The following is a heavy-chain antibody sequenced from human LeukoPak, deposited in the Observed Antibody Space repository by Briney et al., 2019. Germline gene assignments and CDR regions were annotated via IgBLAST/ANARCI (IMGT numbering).Heavy chain of an antibody. CDR2: ISAYNGNT. Sequence: ASVKVSCKASGYTVTSYGISWVRQAPGQGLGWRGWISAYNGNTNYAQKLQGRVTMTTDTSTSTVYMELRSLRSDDTAVYYCARDTYSGSNGGSAFDIWGQGTMVTVSS. J-gene: IGHJ3*02. D-gene: IGHD1-26*01. V-gene: IGHV1-18*01. CDR1: GYTVTSYG. CDR3: ARDTYSGSNGGSAFDI.